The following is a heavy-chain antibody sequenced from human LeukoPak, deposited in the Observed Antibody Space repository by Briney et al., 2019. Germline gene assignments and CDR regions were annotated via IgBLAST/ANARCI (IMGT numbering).Heavy chain of an antibody. CDR1: GYTFTKYV. CDR2: INAGNGDT. D-gene: IGHD2-21*01. J-gene: IGHJ4*02. Sequence: ASVKVSCEASGYTFTKYVVHWVRQAPGQRPEWMGWINAGNGDTKYSQNFQDRVTITRDTSANTAYMELSSLTSEDTALYYCARDDCGDTCYPGGYWGQGTLVTVSS. CDR3: ARDDCGDTCYPGGY. V-gene: IGHV1-3*01.